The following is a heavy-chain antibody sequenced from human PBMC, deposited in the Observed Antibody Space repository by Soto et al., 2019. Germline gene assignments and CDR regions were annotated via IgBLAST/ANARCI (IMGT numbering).Heavy chain of an antibody. Sequence: SETLSLTCTVSGGSISSGGYYWSWIRQHPGKGLEWIGYIYYSGSTYYNPSLKSRVTISVDTSKNQFSLKLSSVTAADTAVYYCARGRYDPYGDYYFDYWGQGTLVTVSS. CDR3: ARGRYDPYGDYYFDY. D-gene: IGHD4-17*01. CDR1: GGSISSGGYY. V-gene: IGHV4-31*03. CDR2: IYYSGST. J-gene: IGHJ4*02.